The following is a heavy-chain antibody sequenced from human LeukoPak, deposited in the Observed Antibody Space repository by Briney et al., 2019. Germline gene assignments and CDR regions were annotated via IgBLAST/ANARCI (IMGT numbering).Heavy chain of an antibody. J-gene: IGHJ1*01. D-gene: IGHD1-26*01. CDR3: ARDLLVGATLYFQH. CDR2: IYSGGST. CDR1: GFTVSSNY. Sequence: GGSLRLSCAASGFTVSSNYMSWVRQAPGKGPEWVSVIYSGGSTYYADSVKGRFTISRDNSKNTLYLQMNSLRAEDTAVYYCARDLLVGATLYFQHWGQGTLVTVSS. V-gene: IGHV3-53*01.